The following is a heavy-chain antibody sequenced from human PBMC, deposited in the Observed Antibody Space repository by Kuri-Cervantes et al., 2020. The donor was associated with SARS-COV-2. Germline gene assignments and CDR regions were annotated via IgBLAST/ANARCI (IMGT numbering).Heavy chain of an antibody. V-gene: IGHV4-39*01. CDR3: ARRGAVAGTVPFFDY. CDR2: IYYSGST. Sequence: GPLRLSCTVSGGSISSSSYYWGWIRQPPGKGLEWIGSIYYSGSTYYNPSLKSRVTISVDTSKNQFSLKLSSVTAADTAVYYCARRGAVAGTVPFFDYWGQGTLVTVSS. J-gene: IGHJ4*02. D-gene: IGHD6-19*01. CDR1: GGSISSSSYY.